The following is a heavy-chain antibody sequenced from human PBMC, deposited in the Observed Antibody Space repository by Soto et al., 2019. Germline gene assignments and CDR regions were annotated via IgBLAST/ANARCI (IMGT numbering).Heavy chain of an antibody. J-gene: IGHJ3*02. Sequence: GASEKVPCKASGYALTSYGTSWGREAPGQGLEWMGWISAYNGNTNYAQQLKGRVTMTTDTSTSTAYMELRSLRSDDTAVYYCARIESYYVAPDIWGQGTMVTVSS. D-gene: IGHD1-26*01. CDR2: ISAYNGNT. CDR1: GYALTSYG. V-gene: IGHV1-18*04. CDR3: ARIESYYVAPDI.